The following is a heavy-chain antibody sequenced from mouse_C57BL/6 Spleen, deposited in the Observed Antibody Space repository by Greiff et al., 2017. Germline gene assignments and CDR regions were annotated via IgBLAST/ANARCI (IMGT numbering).Heavy chain of an antibody. D-gene: IGHD2-4*01. J-gene: IGHJ1*03. CDR2: IYPSDSET. Sequence: QVQLQQPGAELVRPGSSVKLSCKASGYTFTSYWMDWVKQRPGQGLEWIGNIYPSDSETHYNQKFKDKATLTVDKSSSTAYMQLSSLTSEDSEVYYCARRDDYDDGDWYFDVWGTGTTVTVSS. V-gene: IGHV1-61*01. CDR1: GYTFTSYW. CDR3: ARRDDYDDGDWYFDV.